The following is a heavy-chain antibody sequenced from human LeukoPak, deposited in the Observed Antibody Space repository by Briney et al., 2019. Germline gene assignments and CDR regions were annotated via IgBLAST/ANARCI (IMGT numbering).Heavy chain of an antibody. D-gene: IGHD3-10*01. J-gene: IGHJ5*02. CDR1: GGSFSVYY. V-gene: IGHV4-34*01. CDR3: ARFGYGSGSYYNWFDP. CDR2: INHRGST. Sequence: PSETLSLTCAVYGGSFSVYYWTWIRQPPGKGPEWIGEINHRGSTNHNPSLKSRVTISVDTSKNQFSLKLSSVTAADTAVYYCARFGYGSGSYYNWFDPWGQGTLVTVSS.